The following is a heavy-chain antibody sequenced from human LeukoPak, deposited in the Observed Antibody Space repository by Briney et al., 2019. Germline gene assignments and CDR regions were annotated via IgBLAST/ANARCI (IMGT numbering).Heavy chain of an antibody. Sequence: ASETLSLTCTVSGNSISSFFWRWLRQPPGKGLEWIGSMHYSGDSKYNPSLRSRVSLSIDTSKQQFSLRLSSVTAADTAVSYCARVLELARSRWNYFDYWGQGALVTVSS. CDR2: MHYSGDS. V-gene: IGHV4-59*01. CDR3: ARVLELARSRWNYFDY. J-gene: IGHJ4*02. CDR1: GNSISSFF. D-gene: IGHD1-1*01.